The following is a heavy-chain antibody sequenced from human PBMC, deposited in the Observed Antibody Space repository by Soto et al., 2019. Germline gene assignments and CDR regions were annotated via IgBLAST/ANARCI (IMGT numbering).Heavy chain of an antibody. CDR2: IKGEADGGTT. CDR1: GFTFSNAW. Sequence: GGSLRLSCAASGFTFSNAWTSWVRQAPGKGLEWVGRIKGEADGGTTDYAAPVKGRITISRDHSKDTLYLHMNSLKTEDTAVYYCTTGLSNGYYNFDYWGQGTPVTVSS. D-gene: IGHD3-22*01. J-gene: IGHJ4*02. V-gene: IGHV3-15*01. CDR3: TTGLSNGYYNFDY.